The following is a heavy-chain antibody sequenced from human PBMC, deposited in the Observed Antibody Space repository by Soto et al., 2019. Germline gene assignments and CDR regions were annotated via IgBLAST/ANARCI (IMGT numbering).Heavy chain of an antibody. J-gene: IGHJ6*02. D-gene: IGHD2-2*01. V-gene: IGHV1-8*01. CDR2: MNPNSGNT. CDR1: GYTFTSYD. CDR3: ARVEGKYQLPQDYGMDV. Sequence: QVQLVQSGAEVKKPGASVKVSCKASGYTFTSYDINWVRQATGQGLEWMGWMNPNSGNTGYAQKFQGRVTMTRNTSISTAYMELSSLRSEDTAVYYCARVEGKYQLPQDYGMDVWGQGTTVTVSS.